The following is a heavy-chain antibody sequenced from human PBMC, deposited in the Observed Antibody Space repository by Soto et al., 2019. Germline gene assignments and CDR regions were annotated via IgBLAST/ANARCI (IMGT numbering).Heavy chain of an antibody. CDR1: GFTFSSYD. Sequence: EVQLVESGGGLVQPGGSLRLSCAASGFTFSSYDMHWVRQATGKGLEWVSAIGTAGDTYYPGSVKGRFTISRENAKNSVYLQMTSLRAGDTAVYYCARVDSSGYYGYWGQGTLVTVSS. J-gene: IGHJ4*02. V-gene: IGHV3-13*01. CDR3: ARVDSSGYYGY. D-gene: IGHD3-22*01. CDR2: IGTAGDT.